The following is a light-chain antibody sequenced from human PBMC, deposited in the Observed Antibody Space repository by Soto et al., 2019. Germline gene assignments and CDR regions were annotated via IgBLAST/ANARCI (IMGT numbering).Light chain of an antibody. J-gene: IGKJ1*01. CDR3: QQYNNWPRT. Sequence: EIVMPQSPATLSVSPGERVTLSCGASQRPHGRLLWFQKKSGQPPRLLIYGATARVAGVPVRFSGSGGGTEFTLTISSLQSEDFAVYYCQQYNNWPRTFGQGTKV. CDR1: QRPHGR. V-gene: IGKV3-15*01. CDR2: GAT.